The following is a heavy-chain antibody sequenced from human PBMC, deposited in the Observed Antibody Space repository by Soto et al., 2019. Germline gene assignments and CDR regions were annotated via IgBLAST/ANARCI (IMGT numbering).Heavy chain of an antibody. CDR2: IYPGDSDT. J-gene: IGHJ6*02. CDR3: ARHGGYCSSTSCYAEITYYYYGMDV. Sequence: PGESLQISCKGSGYSFTSYWIGWVRQMPGKGLEWMGIIYPGDSDTRYSPSFQGQVTISADKSISTAYLQWSSLKASDTAMYYCARHGGYCSSTSCYAEITYYYYGMDVWGQGTTVTVSS. V-gene: IGHV5-51*01. D-gene: IGHD2-2*01. CDR1: GYSFTSYW.